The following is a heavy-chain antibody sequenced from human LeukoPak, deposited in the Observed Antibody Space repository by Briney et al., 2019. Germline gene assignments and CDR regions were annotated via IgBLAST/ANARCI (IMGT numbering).Heavy chain of an antibody. CDR3: ARDLGYYDSSGYFDY. CDR2: IHYSGTT. Sequence: PSETLSLTCTVSGGSISPYYWSWIRQPPGKGLEWIGYIHYSGTTNYNPSLKSRVTISVDTSKNQFSLKLSSVTAADTAVYYCARDLGYYDSSGYFDYWGQGTLVTVSS. V-gene: IGHV4-59*01. J-gene: IGHJ4*02. D-gene: IGHD3-22*01. CDR1: GGSISPYY.